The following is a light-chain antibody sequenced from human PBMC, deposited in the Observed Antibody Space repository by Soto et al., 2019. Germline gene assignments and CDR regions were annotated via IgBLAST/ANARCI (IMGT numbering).Light chain of an antibody. CDR1: QSVGTF. J-gene: IGKJ4*01. V-gene: IGKV3-11*01. Sequence: EIVLTQSPATLSLSPGESATLSCRASQSVGTFLAWYQHKPGQAPRLLILDASTRATGVPPRFSGSKSGTDFTLTISSLEPEDFAVYYCQQRRTWPLTFGGGTKVEI. CDR2: DAS. CDR3: QQRRTWPLT.